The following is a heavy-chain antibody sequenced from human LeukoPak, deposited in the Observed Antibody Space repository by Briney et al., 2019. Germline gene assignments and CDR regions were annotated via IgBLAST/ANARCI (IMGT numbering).Heavy chain of an antibody. Sequence: SETLSLTCAVHGGSFSGYYWSWIRQPPGKGLEWIGEINHSGSTNYNPSLKSRVTISVDTSKNQFSLKLSSVTAADTAVYYCARRRVVVADFDYWGQGTLVTVSS. J-gene: IGHJ4*02. CDR1: GGSFSGYY. CDR2: INHSGST. V-gene: IGHV4-34*01. D-gene: IGHD2-15*01. CDR3: ARRRVVVADFDY.